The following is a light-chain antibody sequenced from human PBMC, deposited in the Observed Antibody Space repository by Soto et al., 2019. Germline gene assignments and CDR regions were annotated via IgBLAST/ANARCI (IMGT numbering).Light chain of an antibody. CDR2: EGS. CDR1: SSDVGSYNG. Sequence: QSALTQPPSVSGSLGQSVTISCTGTSSDVGSYNGVSWYQQPPGTAPKLIIYEGSTRPSGVPDRFSGSKSGNTASLTITGLQAEDEADYYCNSYTISGTYVFGTGTKLTVL. J-gene: IGLJ1*01. CDR3: NSYTISGTYV. V-gene: IGLV2-18*02.